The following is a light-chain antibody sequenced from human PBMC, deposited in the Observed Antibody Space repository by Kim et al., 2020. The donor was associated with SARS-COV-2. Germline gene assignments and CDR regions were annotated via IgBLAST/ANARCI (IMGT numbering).Light chain of an antibody. CDR3: QVWDRSTASYV. J-gene: IGLJ1*01. CDR1: HIGSKN. Sequence: ALGQTARITCGGNHIGSKNVHWCQQKPGQAPVVVIYRVSNRPSGIPERFSGSNSGNTATLTISRAQAGDEADYYCQVWDRSTASYVFGNGTKVTVL. V-gene: IGLV3-9*01. CDR2: RVS.